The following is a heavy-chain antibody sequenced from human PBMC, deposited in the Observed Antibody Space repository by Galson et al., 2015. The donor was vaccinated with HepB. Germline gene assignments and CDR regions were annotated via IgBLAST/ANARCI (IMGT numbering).Heavy chain of an antibody. CDR3: WRGSLFQGSGPKVVEY. D-gene: IGHD3-10*01. V-gene: IGHV4-34*01. CDR2: INYSGNT. Sequence: SETLSLTCVVYGGSFSGHYWTWIRQPPGKGLEWIGEINYSGNTNYNPSLKRRVVISVDKSKRRLSLDLNSGTAADTAIYYSWRGSLFQGSGPKVVEYWGRGTLVTVSS. CDR1: GGSFSGHY. J-gene: IGHJ4*02.